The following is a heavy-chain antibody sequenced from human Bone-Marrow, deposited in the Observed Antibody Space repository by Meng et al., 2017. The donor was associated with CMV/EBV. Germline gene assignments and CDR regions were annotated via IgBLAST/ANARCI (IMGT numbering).Heavy chain of an antibody. CDR2: ISAYNGNT. V-gene: IGHV1-18*01. CDR1: GYTFTSYG. Sequence: QGQLVQSGAEVKKPVASVKVSCKASGYTFTSYGISWVRQAPGQGLEWMGWISAYNGNTNYAQKLQGRVTMTTDTSTSTAYMELRSLRSNDTAVYYCARDRGPYQLLIHFDYWGQGTLVTVSS. CDR3: ARDRGPYQLLIHFDY. D-gene: IGHD2-2*01. J-gene: IGHJ4*02.